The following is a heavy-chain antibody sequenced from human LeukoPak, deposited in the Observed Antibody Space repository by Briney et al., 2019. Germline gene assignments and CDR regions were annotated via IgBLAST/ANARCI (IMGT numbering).Heavy chain of an antibody. CDR2: VSYSGNT. CDR3: SKNNLATLDS. CDR1: VGFIGTSY. D-gene: IGHD6-6*01. J-gene: IGHJ4*02. V-gene: IGHV4-59*01. Sequence: SQTQSLTCTLSVGFIGTSYWRWIRQPRGKGLEWIGYVSYSGNTNHNPSLKSQVTVSVGSSKNQFPLKVGSVTASGPAEYYLSKNNLATLDSWGQGTLVTVSS.